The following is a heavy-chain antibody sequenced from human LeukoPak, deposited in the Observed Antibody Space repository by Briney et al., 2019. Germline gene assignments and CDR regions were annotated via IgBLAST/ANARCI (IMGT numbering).Heavy chain of an antibody. CDR1: GFTVSSNY. Sequence: GGSLRLSCAASGFTVSSNYMRWVRQAPGKGLEWVSVIYSGGSTYYTDSVKGRFTISRDNSKNTLYLQMDSLRAEDTAVYYCAGDSYDSSDTYWGQGTLVTVSS. J-gene: IGHJ4*02. CDR2: IYSGGST. D-gene: IGHD3-22*01. CDR3: AGDSYDSSDTY. V-gene: IGHV3-53*01.